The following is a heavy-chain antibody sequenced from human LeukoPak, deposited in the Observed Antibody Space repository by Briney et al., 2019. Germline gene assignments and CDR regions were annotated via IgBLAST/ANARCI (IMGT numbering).Heavy chain of an antibody. J-gene: IGHJ4*02. Sequence: PGGSLRLSCAASGFTFSSNNMNWVRQAPGKGLEWVSSISGHGNYIFYADSVKSRVTTSRDSAKNSLSLPMKSLRAEDTAVYYYAKDQRFDYYESSGYYLDYWGQGTLVTVSS. CDR1: GFTFSSNN. D-gene: IGHD3-22*01. CDR3: AKDQRFDYYESSGYYLDY. V-gene: IGHV3-21*01. CDR2: ISGHGNYI.